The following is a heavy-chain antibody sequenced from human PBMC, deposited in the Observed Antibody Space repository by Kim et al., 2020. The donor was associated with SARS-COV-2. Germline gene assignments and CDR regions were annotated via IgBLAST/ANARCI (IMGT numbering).Heavy chain of an antibody. D-gene: IGHD3-10*01. V-gene: IGHV4-34*01. CDR3: AGRTGIDY. J-gene: IGHJ4*02. Sequence: SGTTNNHPSRKSRVTISVDTSRNQFSLKLSSVTAADTAVYYCAGRTGIDYWGQGTLVTVSS. CDR2: SGTT.